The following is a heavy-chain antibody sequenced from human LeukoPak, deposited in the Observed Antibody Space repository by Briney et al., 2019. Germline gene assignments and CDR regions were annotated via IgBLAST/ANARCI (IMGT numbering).Heavy chain of an antibody. J-gene: IGHJ3*02. D-gene: IGHD1-1*01. CDR3: ALGPSEYNWNFRGTFDI. CDR1: GYAFDSYG. Sequence: ASVKVSCKASGYAFDSYGLTWVRQAPGQGPEWMGWISTYNGNTIYAQKFQGRVSMTTDTSTKTAYMEVRSLRSDDTAVYYCALGPSEYNWNFRGTFDIWGQGTMVTVSS. V-gene: IGHV1-18*04. CDR2: ISTYNGNT.